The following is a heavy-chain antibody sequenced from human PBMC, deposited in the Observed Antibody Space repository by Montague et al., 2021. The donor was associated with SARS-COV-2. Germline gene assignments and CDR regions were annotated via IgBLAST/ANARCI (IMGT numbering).Heavy chain of an antibody. CDR3: AKEGGDYGGEGYYFDH. J-gene: IGHJ4*02. V-gene: IGHV3-33*06. D-gene: IGHD2-21*01. CDR1: GFKFNNYG. Sequence: SLRLSCAASGFKFNNYGMHWVRQAPGKGLEWVAIIWHDGSNKYYRDSVKGRFTISRDNSKSTSYLQMDSLRAEDTAVYYCAKEGGDYGGEGYYFDHWGRGTLVTVSS. CDR2: IWHDGSNK.